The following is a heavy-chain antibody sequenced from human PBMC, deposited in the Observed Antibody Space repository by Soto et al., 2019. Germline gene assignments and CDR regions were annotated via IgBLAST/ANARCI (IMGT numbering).Heavy chain of an antibody. CDR1: GGTFGNSA. Sequence: QVQLVQSGAEVKKPGSSVTVSCKASGGTFGNSAISWVRQAPGQGLEWMGGSIPIFPKPDYAQKFQGRVTMTADESTSTANMELTSLRSEDTAVYYCARDKDRQQLGGNYYYGIDVWGQGTTVTVSS. V-gene: IGHV1-69*12. D-gene: IGHD3-3*02. CDR2: SIPIFPKP. J-gene: IGHJ6*02. CDR3: ARDKDRQQLGGNYYYGIDV.